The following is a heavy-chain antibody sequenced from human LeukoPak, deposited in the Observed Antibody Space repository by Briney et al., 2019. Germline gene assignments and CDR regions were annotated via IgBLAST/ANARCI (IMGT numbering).Heavy chain of an antibody. CDR3: ARAEVAVADY. Sequence: SETLSLTCAVYGGSFSGYYWSWIRQPPGKGLEWIGEINHSGSTNYNPSLKSRVTISVDTSKNQFSLKLSSVTAADTAVYYCARAEVAVADYWGQGTLVTLSS. D-gene: IGHD6-19*01. CDR2: INHSGST. CDR1: GGSFSGYY. J-gene: IGHJ4*02. V-gene: IGHV4-34*01.